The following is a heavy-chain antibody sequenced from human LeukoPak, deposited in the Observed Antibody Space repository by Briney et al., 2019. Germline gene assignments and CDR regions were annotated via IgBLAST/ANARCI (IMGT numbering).Heavy chain of an antibody. J-gene: IGHJ3*02. Sequence: GGSLRLSCAASGFTFSSYWMHWVRQAPGKGLVWVSRINTDGSSTSYADSVKGRFTISRDNAKNTLYLQMNSLRAEDTAVYYCARVSVGFLAYCGGDFPPDAFDIWGQGTMVTVSS. CDR3: ARVSVGFLAYCGGDFPPDAFDI. V-gene: IGHV3-74*01. D-gene: IGHD2-21*01. CDR2: INTDGSST. CDR1: GFTFSSYW.